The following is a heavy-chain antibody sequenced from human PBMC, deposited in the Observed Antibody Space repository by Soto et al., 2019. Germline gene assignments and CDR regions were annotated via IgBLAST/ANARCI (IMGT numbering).Heavy chain of an antibody. J-gene: IGHJ4*02. CDR2: ISWNSGSI. CDR1: GFTFDDYA. Sequence: DVQLVESGGGLVQPGRSLRLSCAASGFTFDDYAMHWVRQAPGKGLEWVSGISWNSGSIGYADSVKGRFTISRDNAKNSLYLQMNSLRAEDTALYYCAKDRYCSGGSCYPTFDYWGQGTLVTVSS. D-gene: IGHD2-15*01. V-gene: IGHV3-9*01. CDR3: AKDRYCSGGSCYPTFDY.